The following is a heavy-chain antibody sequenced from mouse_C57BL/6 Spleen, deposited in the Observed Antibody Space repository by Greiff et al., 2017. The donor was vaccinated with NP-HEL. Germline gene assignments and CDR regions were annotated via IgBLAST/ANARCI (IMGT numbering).Heavy chain of an antibody. CDR3: TRLLRYYAMDY. J-gene: IGHJ4*01. CDR2: IDPETGGT. CDR1: GYTFTDYE. D-gene: IGHD2-3*01. V-gene: IGHV1-15*01. Sequence: QVQLQQSGAELVRPGASVTLSCKASGYTFTDYEMHWVKQTPVHGLEWIGAIDPETGGTAYNQKFKGKAILTADKSSSTAYMELRSLTSEDSAVYYCTRLLRYYAMDYWDQGTSVTVSS.